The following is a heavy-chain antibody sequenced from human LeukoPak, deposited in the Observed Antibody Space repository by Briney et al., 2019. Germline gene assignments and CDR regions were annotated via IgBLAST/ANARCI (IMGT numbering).Heavy chain of an antibody. CDR2: ISSSSSYI. V-gene: IGHV3-21*01. J-gene: IGHJ4*02. CDR3: AGGRGYSYGYDY. D-gene: IGHD5-18*01. CDR1: GFTFSSYS. Sequence: GGSLRLSCAASGFTFSSYSMNWARQAPGKGLEWVSSISSSSSYIYYADSVKGRFTISRDNAKNSLYLQMNSLRAEDTAVYYCAGGRGYSYGYDYWGQGTLVTVSS.